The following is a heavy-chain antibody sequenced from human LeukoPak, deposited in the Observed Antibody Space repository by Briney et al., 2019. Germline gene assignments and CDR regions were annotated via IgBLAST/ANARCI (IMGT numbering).Heavy chain of an antibody. V-gene: IGHV3-21*01. J-gene: IGHJ3*02. CDR1: GYTFSDYS. CDR3: VSGNDPDYVWGTYRLDAFDI. Sequence: PGGSLRLSCAASGYTFSDYSVNWVRQVPGKGLEWVSSSSGTYIYYADSVKGRFTISRDNAKNSLFLQMNSLRAEDTAVYYWVSGNDPDYVWGTYRLDAFDIWGEGTMVIVSS. D-gene: IGHD3-16*02. CDR2: SSGTYI.